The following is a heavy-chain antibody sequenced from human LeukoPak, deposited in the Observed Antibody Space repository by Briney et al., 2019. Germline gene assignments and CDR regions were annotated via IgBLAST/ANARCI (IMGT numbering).Heavy chain of an antibody. D-gene: IGHD3-10*01. CDR2: ISAYNGNT. J-gene: IGHJ6*03. V-gene: IGHV1-18*01. CDR1: GYTFTSYD. Sequence: ASVKVSCKASGYTFTSYDINWVRQATGQGLEWMGWISAYNGNTNYAQKLQGRVTMTTDTSTSTAYMELRSLRSDDTAVYYCARAASSGFGTYYYMDVWGKGTTVTISS. CDR3: ARAASSGFGTYYYMDV.